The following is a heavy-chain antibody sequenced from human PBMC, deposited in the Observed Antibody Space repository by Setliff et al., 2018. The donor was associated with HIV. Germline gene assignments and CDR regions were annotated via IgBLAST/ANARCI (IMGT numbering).Heavy chain of an antibody. CDR3: VRAAAGLDI. Sequence: PGGSLRLSCAASGFTFSSYAMSWVRQAPGKGLEWVGRTRNKAYGYISEYAASVQGRFTISRDTSKDSLFLQMNNLKTEDTAVYYCVRAAAGLDIWSQGIRVTVSS. CDR1: GFTFSSYA. V-gene: IGHV3-72*01. CDR2: TRNKAYGYIS. J-gene: IGHJ4*02.